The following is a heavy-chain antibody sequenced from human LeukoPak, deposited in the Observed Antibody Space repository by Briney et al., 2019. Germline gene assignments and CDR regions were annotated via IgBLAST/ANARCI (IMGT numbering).Heavy chain of an antibody. J-gene: IGHJ4*02. D-gene: IGHD2-21*01. CDR1: GFTFDDYA. CDR2: ISYDGHDK. V-gene: IGHV3-30-3*01. Sequence: GRSLRLSCAASGFTFDDYAMYWVRQTPGKGPEWVTLISYDGHDKSYADSVRGRFTISRDNSKNTLYLQMDSLRSEDTAVYYCARDFFPVVDSTWYEIGYWGQGTLVIVSS. CDR3: ARDFFPVVDSTWYEIGY.